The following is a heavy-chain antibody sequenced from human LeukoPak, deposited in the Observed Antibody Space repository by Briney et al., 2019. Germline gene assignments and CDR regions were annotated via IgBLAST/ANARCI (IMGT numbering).Heavy chain of an antibody. V-gene: IGHV4-59*11. J-gene: IGHJ6*03. CDR1: GGSISSHY. CDR2: IYSSGST. D-gene: IGHD5-12*01. CDR3: ARATVAPIDYYYYMDV. Sequence: SETLSLTCTVSGGSISSHYWSWIRQPPGKGLEWIGYIYSSGSTNYSPSLKSRLIISVDTSKNQFSLKLSSVTAADTAVYYCARATVAPIDYYYYMDVWGKGTTVTVSS.